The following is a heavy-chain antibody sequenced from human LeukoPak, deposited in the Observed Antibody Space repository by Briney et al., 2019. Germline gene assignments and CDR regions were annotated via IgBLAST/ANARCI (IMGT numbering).Heavy chain of an antibody. J-gene: IGHJ4*02. CDR1: GFSFSSYW. D-gene: IGHD3-9*01. Sequence: GGSLRLSCAASGFSFSSYWMTWLRQAPGKGLEWVANIRGDESRKYYLDSVTGRFTISRDNAKNSLYLQMNSLRAEDTAVYYCARDLDWDYDYWGQGTLVTVSS. CDR3: ARDLDWDYDY. V-gene: IGHV3-7*01. CDR2: IRGDESRK.